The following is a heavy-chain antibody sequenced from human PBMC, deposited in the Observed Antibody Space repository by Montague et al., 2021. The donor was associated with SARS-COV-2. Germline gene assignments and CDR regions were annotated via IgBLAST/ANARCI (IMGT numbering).Heavy chain of an antibody. Sequence: TLSLTCTVSGDSMTSGSHFWTWIRQPAGKGLEWIGHIQSSGTSNYSPSLRDRTTLSIDTSRNQFSLELRSVTAADTAIYYCARDRPESWRISPGLAGLFAILVHSASGMDVWGRGTTVIVS. CDR3: ARDRPESWRISPGLAGLFAILVHSASGMDV. D-gene: IGHD1-1*01. CDR1: GDSMTSGSHF. V-gene: IGHV4-61*09. J-gene: IGHJ6*02. CDR2: IQSSGTS.